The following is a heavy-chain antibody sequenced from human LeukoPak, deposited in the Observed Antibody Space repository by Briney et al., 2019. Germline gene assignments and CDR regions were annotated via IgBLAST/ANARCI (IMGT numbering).Heavy chain of an antibody. J-gene: IGHJ4*02. D-gene: IGHD3-22*01. Sequence: GGSLRLSCAASGFTFSSYGMHWVRQAPGKGLEWVAIISYDGSNKYYADSVKGRFTISRDNSKNTLYLQMNSLRAEDTAVYYCARGRSTYYSDSSGDYWGQGTLVTVSS. CDR3: ARGRSTYYSDSSGDY. CDR2: ISYDGSNK. V-gene: IGHV3-30*03. CDR1: GFTFSSYG.